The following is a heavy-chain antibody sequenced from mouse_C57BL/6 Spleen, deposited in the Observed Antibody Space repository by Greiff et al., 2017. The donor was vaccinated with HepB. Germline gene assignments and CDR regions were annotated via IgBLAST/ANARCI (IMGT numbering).Heavy chain of an antibody. CDR1: GYTFTSYW. Sequence: QVQLQQPGAELVKPGASVKLSCKASGYTFTSYWMHWVKQRPGRGLEWTGRIDPNSGGTKYNEKFKSKATLTVDKPSSTAYMQLSSLTSEDSAVYYCARGYYGNPYAMDYWGQGTSVTVSS. V-gene: IGHV1-72*01. CDR3: ARGYYGNPYAMDY. CDR2: IDPNSGGT. J-gene: IGHJ4*01. D-gene: IGHD2-1*01.